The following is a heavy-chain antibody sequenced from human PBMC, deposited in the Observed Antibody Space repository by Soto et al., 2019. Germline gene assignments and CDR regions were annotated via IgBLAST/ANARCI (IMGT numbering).Heavy chain of an antibody. CDR3: AAGSGWRVDY. Sequence: EVHLVESGGAWVQPGGSLRLSCAASGLSFSTYWMNWFRLAPGKGPEWVAIIRGDGSQKYYVDSVKGRFIISRDNAKNSLFLQMNSLRAEDTALYFCAAGSGWRVDYWGQGTRVTVSS. CDR1: GLSFSTYW. J-gene: IGHJ4*02. D-gene: IGHD6-19*01. CDR2: IRGDGSQK. V-gene: IGHV3-7*01.